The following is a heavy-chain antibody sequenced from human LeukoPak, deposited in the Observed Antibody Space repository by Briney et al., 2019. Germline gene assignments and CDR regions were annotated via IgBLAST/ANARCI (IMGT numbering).Heavy chain of an antibody. CDR2: ISGSGGST. Sequence: GGSLRLSCAASGFTFSSYAMSWVRQAPGKGLEWVSAISGSGGSTYYADSVKGRFTISRDNSKNTLYLQMNSLRAEDTAVYYCAKDPNYDFWSGYSMFDPWGRGTLVTVSS. D-gene: IGHD3-3*01. J-gene: IGHJ5*02. CDR1: GFTFSSYA. CDR3: AKDPNYDFWSGYSMFDP. V-gene: IGHV3-23*01.